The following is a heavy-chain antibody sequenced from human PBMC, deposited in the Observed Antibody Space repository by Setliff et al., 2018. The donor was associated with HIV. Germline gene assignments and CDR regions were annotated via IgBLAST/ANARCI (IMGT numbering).Heavy chain of an antibody. CDR2: ISGTATTI. D-gene: IGHD3-22*01. J-gene: IGHJ4*02. CDR3: ASSRPPDDSSGFLDH. Sequence: GSLRLSCAASGFNFRDHYMSWIRQAPGKGLEWVSSISGTATTIYSADSVKGRFTISRDNAKNSLYLQMNSLRAEDTAIYYCASSRPPDDSSGFLDHWGQGTLVTVS. CDR1: GFNFRDHY. V-gene: IGHV3-11*01.